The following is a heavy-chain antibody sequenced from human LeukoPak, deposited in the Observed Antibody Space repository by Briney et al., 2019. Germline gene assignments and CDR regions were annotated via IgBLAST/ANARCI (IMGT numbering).Heavy chain of an antibody. D-gene: IGHD6-13*01. CDR1: GGSISSYY. CDR2: IYYSGST. J-gene: IGHJ4*02. Sequence: TPSETLSLTCTVSGGSISSYYWSWSRQPPAKGLEWIGYIYYSGSTNYNPSLKSRVTISVDTSTNQFSLKLSSVTAADTAVYYCARIAAGGTIRIDYWGQGTLVTVSS. V-gene: IGHV4-59*01. CDR3: ARIAAGGTIRIDY.